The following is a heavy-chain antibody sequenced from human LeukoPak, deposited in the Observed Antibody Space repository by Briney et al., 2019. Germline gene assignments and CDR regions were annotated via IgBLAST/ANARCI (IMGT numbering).Heavy chain of an antibody. J-gene: IGHJ4*02. CDR2: INTNTGNP. CDR3: ARVLGYSNSHPLRY. D-gene: IGHD6-6*01. CDR1: GYTFTSFT. V-gene: IGHV7-4-1*02. Sequence: ASVKVSCKASGYTFTSFTMNWVRQAPGRGLEWMGLINTNTGNPTYAQGFTGRFVFSLDTSVSTAYLQISSLKAEDTAVYYCARVLGYSNSHPLRYWGQGTLVTVSS.